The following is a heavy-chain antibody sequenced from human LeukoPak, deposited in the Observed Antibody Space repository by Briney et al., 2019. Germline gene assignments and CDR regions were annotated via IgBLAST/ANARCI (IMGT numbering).Heavy chain of an antibody. J-gene: IGHJ5*02. CDR3: MRDYMGWFDP. Sequence: GGSLRLSCVASGFSLSNFQMYWVRQAPGKGLEWVSIISLDGSTEFYADSVKDRFTISRDTASNTMHLEMNNLRIEDTAVYYCMRDYMGWFDPWGQGSLVTVSS. CDR2: ISLDGSTE. V-gene: IGHV3-30-3*01. CDR1: GFSLSNFQ. D-gene: IGHD3-10*01.